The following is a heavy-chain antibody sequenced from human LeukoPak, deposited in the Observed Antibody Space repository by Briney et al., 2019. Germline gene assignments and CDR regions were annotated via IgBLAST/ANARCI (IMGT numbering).Heavy chain of an antibody. CDR3: ARDRNIVVVPAGAVDY. J-gene: IGHJ4*02. CDR1: GFTFSSYA. Sequence: PGRSLRLSCAASGFTFSSYAMHWVRQAPGKGLEWVAVISYDGSNKYYADSVKGRFTISRDNSKNTLYLQMNSLRAEDTAVYYCARDRNIVVVPAGAVDYWGQGTLVTVSS. V-gene: IGHV3-30-3*01. D-gene: IGHD2-2*01. CDR2: ISYDGSNK.